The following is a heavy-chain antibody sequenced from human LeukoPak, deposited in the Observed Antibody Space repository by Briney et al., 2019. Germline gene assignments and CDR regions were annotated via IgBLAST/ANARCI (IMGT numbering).Heavy chain of an antibody. V-gene: IGHV4-34*01. CDR3: ARLAVAGILLPDY. Sequence: SETLSLTCAVYGGSFSGYYWSWIRQPPGKGLEWIGSIYYSGSTYYNPSLKSRVTISVDTSKNQFSLKLSSVTAADTAVYYCARLAVAGILLPDYWGQGTLVTVSS. J-gene: IGHJ4*02. D-gene: IGHD6-19*01. CDR2: IYYSGST. CDR1: GGSFSGYY.